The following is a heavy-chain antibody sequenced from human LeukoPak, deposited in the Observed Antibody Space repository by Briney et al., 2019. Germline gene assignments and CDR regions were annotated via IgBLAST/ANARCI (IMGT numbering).Heavy chain of an antibody. CDR1: GGSISSSNW. CDR3: ARDLGYCSSTSCREDGDY. V-gene: IGHV4-4*02. J-gene: IGHJ4*02. CDR2: IYHSGST. Sequence: SETLSLTCAVSGGSISSSNWWSWVRQPPGKGLEWIGEIYHSGSTNCNPSLKSRVTISVDKSKNQFSLKLSSVTAADTAVYYCARDLGYCSSTSCREDGDYWGQGTLVTVSS. D-gene: IGHD2-2*01.